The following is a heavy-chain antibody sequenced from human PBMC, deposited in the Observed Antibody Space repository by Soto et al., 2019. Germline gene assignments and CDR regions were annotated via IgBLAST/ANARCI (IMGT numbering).Heavy chain of an antibody. D-gene: IGHD3-9*01. V-gene: IGHV3-23*01. CDR3: AKGRHYHATTGYFDY. CDR2: ISGSGENT. Sequence: GGSLRLSCAASGFTFSNYGISWVRQAPGKGLEWVSVISGSGENTYYAASVKGRFTISRDNSRHTLYLQMDNLRAEDTAVYYCAKGRHYHATTGYFDYWGQGTLVTVSS. CDR1: GFTFSNYG. J-gene: IGHJ4*02.